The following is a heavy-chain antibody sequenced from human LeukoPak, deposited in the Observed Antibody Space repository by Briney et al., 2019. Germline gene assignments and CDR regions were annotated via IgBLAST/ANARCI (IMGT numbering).Heavy chain of an antibody. Sequence: PGGSLRLSCAASGFTVSSNYMSWVRQAPGKGLEWVSVIYSGGTTYYADSVKGRFTISRDNSKNPLHLQMNSLRAEDTAVYYCARDQYSYAHAAHWGQGTLVTVSS. D-gene: IGHD5-18*01. CDR1: GFTVSSNY. J-gene: IGHJ4*02. CDR2: IYSGGTT. V-gene: IGHV3-66*01. CDR3: ARDQYSYAHAAH.